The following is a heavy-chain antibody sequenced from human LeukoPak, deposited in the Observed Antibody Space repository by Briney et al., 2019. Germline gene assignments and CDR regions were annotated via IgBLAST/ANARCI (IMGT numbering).Heavy chain of an antibody. V-gene: IGHV3-23*01. CDR3: AKTYHYYPYYHGLDV. CDR2: ITGSGDST. CDR1: GFTFSSYA. J-gene: IGHJ6*02. Sequence: GGSLRLSCAASGFTFSSYAMSWVRQAPGKGLEWVSAITGSGDSTYYADSVKGRFTISRDNSKNTLYLQMNSLRAEDTAVYYCAKTYHYYPYYHGLDVWGQGTTVTVSS. D-gene: IGHD2-2*01.